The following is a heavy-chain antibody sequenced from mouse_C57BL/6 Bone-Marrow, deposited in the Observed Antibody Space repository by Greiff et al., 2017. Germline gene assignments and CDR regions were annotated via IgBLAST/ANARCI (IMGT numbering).Heavy chain of an antibody. Sequence: EVQLQQSGAELVRPGASVKLSCTASGFNIKDDYIHWVKQRPEQGLEWIGWIDPEIGDTESASKFQGKATITSDTSSNTAYLQLSSLTSGDTAVYYCSSFDGNYFDFWGQGTPLTVAS. D-gene: IGHD2-3*01. J-gene: IGHJ2*01. CDR1: GFNIKDDY. CDR3: SSFDGNYFDF. CDR2: IDPEIGDT. V-gene: IGHV14-4*01.